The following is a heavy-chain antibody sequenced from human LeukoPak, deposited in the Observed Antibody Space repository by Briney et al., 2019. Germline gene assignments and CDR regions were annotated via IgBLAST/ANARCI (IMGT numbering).Heavy chain of an antibody. Sequence: GGSLRLSCAASGFTFSSYGMHWVRQAPGKGLEWVAVIWYDGSNKYYADSVKGRFTISRDNSKNTLYLQMNSLRAEDTAVYYCARDREAVAGPIDYWGQGTLVTVSS. CDR2: IWYDGSNK. D-gene: IGHD6-19*01. J-gene: IGHJ4*02. V-gene: IGHV3-33*01. CDR3: ARDREAVAGPIDY. CDR1: GFTFSSYG.